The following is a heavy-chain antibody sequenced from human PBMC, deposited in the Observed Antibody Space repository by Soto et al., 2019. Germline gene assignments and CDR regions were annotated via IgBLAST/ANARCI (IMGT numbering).Heavy chain of an antibody. D-gene: IGHD3-22*01. CDR2: IKSKTDGGTT. Sequence: PGXSLRLSCAASGFTFSNAWMSCVRQAPLKGLEWVGRIKSKTDGGTTDYAAPVKGRFTISRDDSKNTLYLQMNSLKTEDTAVYYCTTDPVTMIVVVPSSGWGQGTLVTVSS. CDR3: TTDPVTMIVVVPSSG. V-gene: IGHV3-15*07. CDR1: GFTFSNAW. J-gene: IGHJ4*02.